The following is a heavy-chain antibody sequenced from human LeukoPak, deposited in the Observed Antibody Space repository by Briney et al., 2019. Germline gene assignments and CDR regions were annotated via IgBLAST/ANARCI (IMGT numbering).Heavy chain of an antibody. CDR3: ARSRTTYYFDY. D-gene: IGHD1-1*01. V-gene: IGHV5-51*01. CDR1: GYSFTTYW. CDR2: IYPGDSDT. Sequence: GESLKISCKGSGYSFTTYWIGWVRQMPGKGLEWLGIIYPGDSDTRYSPSFQGQVTISADKSISTAYLQWGSLKASDTAMYYCARSRTTYYFDYWGQGTLVTVSS. J-gene: IGHJ4*02.